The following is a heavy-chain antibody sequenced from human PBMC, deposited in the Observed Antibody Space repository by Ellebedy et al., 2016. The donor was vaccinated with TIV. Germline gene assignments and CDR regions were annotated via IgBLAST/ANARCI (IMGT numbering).Heavy chain of an antibody. CDR2: IKQDGSER. CDR3: AKALDS. J-gene: IGHJ4*02. Sequence: GESLKISCAASGFIFTDYYMSWVRQAPGKGLEWVANIKQDGSERNFVDSVKGRFTISRDNAKNSLYLQLNNLRAEDTAVYYCAKALDSWGQGTLVTVSS. CDR1: GFIFTDYY. V-gene: IGHV3-7*01.